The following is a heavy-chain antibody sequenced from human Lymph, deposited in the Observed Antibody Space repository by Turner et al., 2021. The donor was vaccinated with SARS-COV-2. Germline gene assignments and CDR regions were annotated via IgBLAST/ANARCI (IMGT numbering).Heavy chain of an antibody. V-gene: IGHV4-59*08. CDR3: ARHGFSGWYGGGMDV. Sequence: QVQLQASGPGLVRPSATLSLTCPVSGGSISSYYWSWSRQPPGKGLAWIGYIHYIGSTNYNLSLKSRVTISVDTSKNQFSLKLSSVTAADTAVYYCARHGFSGWYGGGMDVWGQGTTVTVSS. J-gene: IGHJ6*02. CDR2: IHYIGST. CDR1: GGSISSYY. D-gene: IGHD6-19*01.